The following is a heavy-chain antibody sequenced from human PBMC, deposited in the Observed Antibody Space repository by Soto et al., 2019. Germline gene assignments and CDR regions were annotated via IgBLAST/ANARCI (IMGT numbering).Heavy chain of an antibody. D-gene: IGHD4-17*01. CDR3: AKGHYGDYYYYMDV. Sequence: GGSLRLSCAASGFTFSSYGMHWVRQAPGKGLEWVAVISGSGGSTYYADSVKGRFTISRDNSKNTLYLQMNSLRAEDTAVYYCAKGHYGDYYYYMDVWGKGTTVTVSS. CDR2: ISGSGGST. V-gene: IGHV3-23*01. CDR1: GFTFSSYG. J-gene: IGHJ6*03.